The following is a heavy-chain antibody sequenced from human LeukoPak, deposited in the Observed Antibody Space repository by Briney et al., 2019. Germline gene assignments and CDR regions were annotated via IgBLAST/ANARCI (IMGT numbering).Heavy chain of an antibody. CDR1: GDSISSSSNY. V-gene: IGHV4-39*01. CDR2: IFFSGTT. CDR3: ARPTMGATRGFDY. Sequence: PSETLSLTCTVSGDSISSSSNYWGWIRQPPGKGLEWIGSIFFSGTTYYNPSPKSRVTISVDTSKNQFSLTLSSVTAADTAVDYCARPTMGATRGFDYWGQGTLVTVSS. J-gene: IGHJ4*02. D-gene: IGHD1-26*01.